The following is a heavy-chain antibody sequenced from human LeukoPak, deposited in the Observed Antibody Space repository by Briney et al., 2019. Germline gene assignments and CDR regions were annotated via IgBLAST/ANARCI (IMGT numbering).Heavy chain of an antibody. CDR2: INANTGNP. V-gene: IGHV7-4-1*02. D-gene: IGHD6-19*01. CDR3: ARTIAVAGYMDV. CDR1: GYTFISYA. Sequence: ASVKVSCKAFGYTFISYAMNWVRQAPGQGLEWMRWINANTGNPTYAQGFTGRFVFSLDTSVSTAYLQISSLKAEDTAVYYCARTIAVAGYMDVWGKGTTVTVSS. J-gene: IGHJ6*03.